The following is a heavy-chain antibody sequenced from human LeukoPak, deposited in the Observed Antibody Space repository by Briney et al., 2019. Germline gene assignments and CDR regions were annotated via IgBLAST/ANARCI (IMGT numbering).Heavy chain of an antibody. D-gene: IGHD4-17*01. CDR1: GYSFTGYY. Sequence: ASVKVSCKASGYSFTGYYMHWVRQAPGQGLEWMGWINPNSGDANYAQKFQGRVTMTRDTSISTAYMELTRLRSDDTAVYYCARDNGDYWFDYWGQGTLVTVSS. J-gene: IGHJ4*02. CDR2: INPNSGDA. V-gene: IGHV1-2*02. CDR3: ARDNGDYWFDY.